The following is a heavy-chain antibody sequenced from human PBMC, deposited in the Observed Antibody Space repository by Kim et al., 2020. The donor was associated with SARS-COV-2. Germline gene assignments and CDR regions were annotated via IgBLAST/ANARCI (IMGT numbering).Heavy chain of an antibody. J-gene: IGHJ6*02. V-gene: IGHV3-7*01. Sequence: GGSLRLSCTASGFIFSNYWMSWVRQAPGKGLEWVANMNQDGSQRNYVGSVKGRFTISRDNAKNSLYLQMNSLRVEDTAVYYCGSDMDVWGQGTTVTVSS. CDR2: MNQDGSQR. CDR3: GSDMDV. CDR1: GFIFSNYW.